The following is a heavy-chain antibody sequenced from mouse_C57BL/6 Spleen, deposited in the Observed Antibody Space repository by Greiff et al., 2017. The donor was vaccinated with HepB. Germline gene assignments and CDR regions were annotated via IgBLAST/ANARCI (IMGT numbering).Heavy chain of an antibody. V-gene: IGHV1-81*01. Sequence: QVQLQQSGAELARPGASVKLSCKASGYTFTSYGISWVKQRTGQGLEWIGEIYPRSGNTYYNEKFKGKATLTADKSSSTAYMELRSLTSEDSAVYFGARGTDYYGSLYAMDYWGQGTSVTVSS. J-gene: IGHJ4*01. CDR3: ARGTDYYGSLYAMDY. CDR1: GYTFTSYG. CDR2: IYPRSGNT. D-gene: IGHD1-1*01.